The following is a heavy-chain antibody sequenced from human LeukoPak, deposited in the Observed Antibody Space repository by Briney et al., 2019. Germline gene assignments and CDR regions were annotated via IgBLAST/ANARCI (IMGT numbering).Heavy chain of an antibody. Sequence: PSETLSLTCTVSGGSISSYYWSWIRQPPGKGLEWIGYIYTSGGTNYNPSLKSRVTISVDTSKNQFSLKLSSVTAADTAVYYCARHGYDFWSGYPYFDYWGQGTLVTVSS. CDR1: GGSISSYY. V-gene: IGHV4-4*09. J-gene: IGHJ4*02. CDR3: ARHGYDFWSGYPYFDY. D-gene: IGHD3-3*01. CDR2: IYTSGGT.